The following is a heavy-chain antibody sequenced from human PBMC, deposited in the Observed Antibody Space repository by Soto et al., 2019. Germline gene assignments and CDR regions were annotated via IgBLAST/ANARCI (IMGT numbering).Heavy chain of an antibody. V-gene: IGHV4-59*01. CDR1: GGSISSYY. CDR3: ARAGDGYDKDY. J-gene: IGHJ4*02. CDR2: IYYSGST. D-gene: IGHD5-12*01. Sequence: SETLSLTCTVSGGSISSYYWSWIRQPPGKGLEWIGYIYYSGSTNYNPSLKSRVTISVDTSSNQFSLRLSSVTAADTAVYYCARAGDGYDKDYWGQGTLVTVSS.